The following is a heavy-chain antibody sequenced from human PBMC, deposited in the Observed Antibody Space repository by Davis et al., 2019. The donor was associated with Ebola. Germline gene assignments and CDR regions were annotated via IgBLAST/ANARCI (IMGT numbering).Heavy chain of an antibody. J-gene: IGHJ4*02. V-gene: IGHV3-23*01. D-gene: IGHD7-27*01. CDR1: GGSISSSN. Sequence: PGGSLRLSCAVSGGSISSSNWWNWVRQAPGKGLEWVSVTTGGGGTTYYADSVKGRFTISRDNSKNMLYLQMNNLRAEDTAVYFCVGTTTSLPAYWGQGTLVTVSS. CDR2: TTGGGGTT. CDR3: VGTTTSLPAY.